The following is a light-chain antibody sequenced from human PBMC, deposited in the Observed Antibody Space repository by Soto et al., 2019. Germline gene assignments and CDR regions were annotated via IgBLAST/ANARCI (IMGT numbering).Light chain of an antibody. J-gene: IGKJ2*01. CDR3: QQCYSYSYT. CDR2: DAS. CDR1: QTISSW. Sequence: DIQMTQSPSTLSASVGDRVTITCRASQTISSWLAWYQQKPGKAPKLLIYDASILATSIPSRFSGSGSRTEFTLTISSLQPDDFATYYCQQCYSYSYTFGQGTKLEIK. V-gene: IGKV1-5*01.